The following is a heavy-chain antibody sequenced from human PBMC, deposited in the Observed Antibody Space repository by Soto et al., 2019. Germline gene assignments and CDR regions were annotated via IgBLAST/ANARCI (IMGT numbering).Heavy chain of an antibody. V-gene: IGHV1-18*04. D-gene: IGHD2-2*01. Sequence: QVHLVQSGAEVKKPGASVKVSCKASAYTFTSYGITWARQAPGQGREWMGWISAYDGNTNYAQKFQGRVTMTTDTSTSTAYMELTRLRSEDTAVYFCARDRLRHFSSTTCYYLPSPHDYWGQGTLVTVSS. J-gene: IGHJ4*02. CDR3: ARDRLRHFSSTTCYYLPSPHDY. CDR1: AYTFTSYG. CDR2: ISAYDGNT.